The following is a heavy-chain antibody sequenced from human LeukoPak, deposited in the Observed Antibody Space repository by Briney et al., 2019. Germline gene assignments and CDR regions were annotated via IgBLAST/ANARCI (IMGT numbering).Heavy chain of an antibody. CDR1: GGSLSSSTHY. CDR2: IYYSGST. V-gene: IGHV4-39*07. CDR3: ARDRSARSWFDP. Sequence: SETLSLTCKVSGGSLSSSTHYWVWIRQPPGKGLEWIGSIYYSGSTYYNPSLKSRVTISVDTSKNQFSLKLSSVTAADTAVYYCARDRSARSWFDPWGQGTLVTVSS. D-gene: IGHD2/OR15-2a*01. J-gene: IGHJ5*02.